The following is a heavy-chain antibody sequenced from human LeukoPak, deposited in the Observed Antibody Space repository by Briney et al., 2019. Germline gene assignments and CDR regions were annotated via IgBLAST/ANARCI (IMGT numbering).Heavy chain of an antibody. J-gene: IGHJ4*02. D-gene: IGHD1-20*01. V-gene: IGHV4-59*01. CDR2: IYYSGST. Sequence: SETLPLTCTVSGGSISSYYWSWIRQPPGKGLEWIGYIYYSGSTNYNPSLKSRVTISVDTSKNQFSLKLSSVTAADTAVYYCASKYNWNLAYDYWGQGTLVTVSS. CDR1: GGSISSYY. CDR3: ASKYNWNLAYDY.